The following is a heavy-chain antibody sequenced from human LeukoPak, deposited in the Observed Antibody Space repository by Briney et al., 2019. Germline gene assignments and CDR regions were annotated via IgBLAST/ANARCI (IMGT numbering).Heavy chain of an antibody. D-gene: IGHD3-10*01. CDR1: GGSISSGGYY. Sequence: PSETLSPTCTVSGGSISSGGYYWSWIRQHPGKGLEWIGYIYYSGSTYYNPSLKSRVTISVDTSKNQFSLKLSSVTAADTAVYYCASQAITMVRGVDYWGQGTLVTVSS. CDR2: IYYSGST. CDR3: ASQAITMVRGVDY. V-gene: IGHV4-31*03. J-gene: IGHJ4*02.